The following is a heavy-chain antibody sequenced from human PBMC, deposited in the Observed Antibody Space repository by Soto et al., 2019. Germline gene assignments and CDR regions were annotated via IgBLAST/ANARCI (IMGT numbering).Heavy chain of an antibody. D-gene: IGHD3-22*01. CDR2: ISYDGSNK. CDR1: GFTFSSYG. Sequence: QVQLVESGGGVVQPGRSLRLSCAASGFTFSSYGMHWVRQAPGKGLEWVAVISYDGSNKYYADSVKGRFTISRDNSKNTLYLKMNSLRAEDTAVYYCAKDGYDRSGYYYVEAFDIWGQGTMVTVSS. CDR3: AKDGYDRSGYYYVEAFDI. V-gene: IGHV3-30*18. J-gene: IGHJ3*02.